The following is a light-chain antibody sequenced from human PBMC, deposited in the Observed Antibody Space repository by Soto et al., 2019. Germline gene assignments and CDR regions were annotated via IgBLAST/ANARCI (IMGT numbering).Light chain of an antibody. CDR3: TSYTSFNLYV. Sequence: VLTQPASVSGSPGQSISISCPGTSSDIGGYKHVSWYQQHPGKAPKLMIYDVSSRPSGVSNRFSGSKSGNTASLIISGLQAEDEADYYCTSYTSFNLYVFGTGTKVTVL. J-gene: IGLJ1*01. CDR2: DVS. V-gene: IGLV2-14*01. CDR1: SSDIGGYKH.